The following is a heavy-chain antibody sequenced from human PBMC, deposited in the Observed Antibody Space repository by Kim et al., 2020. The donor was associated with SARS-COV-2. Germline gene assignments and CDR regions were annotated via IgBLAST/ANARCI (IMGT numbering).Heavy chain of an antibody. V-gene: IGHV3-23*01. CDR3: ANLDPRRDGYNFPYGMDV. Sequence: GGSLRLSCAASGFTFSSYAMSWVRQAPGKGLEWVSAISGSGGSTYYADSVKGRFTISRDNSKNTLYLQMNSLRAEDTAVYYCANLDPRRDGYNFPYGMDVWGQGTTVTVSS. D-gene: IGHD1-1*01. J-gene: IGHJ6*02. CDR1: GFTFSSYA. CDR2: ISGSGGST.